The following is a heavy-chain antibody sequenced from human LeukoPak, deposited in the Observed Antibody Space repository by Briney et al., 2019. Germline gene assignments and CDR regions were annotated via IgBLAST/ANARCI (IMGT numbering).Heavy chain of an antibody. Sequence: GGSVSLSCTLSWLPVSSNSMSWVRQPPGRGREWVSFIYSENTHYLDSVKGRYTISQDNSKNTQYLQTDTLRAEGPGPYYWSSRGGAYSHPYDHWGQGTLVTVSS. V-gene: IGHV3-53*01. CDR2: IYSENT. J-gene: IGHJ4*02. D-gene: IGHD1-26*01. CDR3: SSRGGAYSHPYDH. CDR1: WLPVSSNS.